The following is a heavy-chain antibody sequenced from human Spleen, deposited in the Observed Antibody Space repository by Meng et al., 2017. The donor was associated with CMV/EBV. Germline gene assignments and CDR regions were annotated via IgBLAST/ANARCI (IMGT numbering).Heavy chain of an antibody. V-gene: IGHV3-74*01. CDR3: ARDSSGWADFDY. CDR1: GFTFSRYW. D-gene: IGHD6-19*01. J-gene: IGHJ4*02. CDR2: TNSDGSSA. Sequence: GGSLRLSCAASGFTFSRYWMHWDRQAPGKGLVWVSRTNSDGSSATYADSVKGRFTISRDNSKNTLYLQMNSLRAEDTAVYYCARDSSGWADFDYWGQGTLVTSPQ.